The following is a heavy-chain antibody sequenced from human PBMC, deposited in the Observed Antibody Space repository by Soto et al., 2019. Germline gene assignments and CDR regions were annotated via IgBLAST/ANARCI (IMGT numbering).Heavy chain of an antibody. D-gene: IGHD2-2*01. CDR3: VKVLARGVGVPRFYFDS. V-gene: IGHV3-74*01. Sequence: GGSLRLSCAASGFTFSNSWMHWVRQVSGKGLEWVSRINADGTSTSYADSVKGRFTISRDNAKNTLYLHVSSLRAEDTAVYYCVKVLARGVGVPRFYFDSWGQGALVTVSS. J-gene: IGHJ4*02. CDR2: INADGTST. CDR1: GFTFSNSW.